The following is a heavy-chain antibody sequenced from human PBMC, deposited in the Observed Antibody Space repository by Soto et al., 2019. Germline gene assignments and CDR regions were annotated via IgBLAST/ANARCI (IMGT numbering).Heavy chain of an antibody. CDR1: GFTFSGSA. CDR2: IRSKANSYAT. CDR3: TRGGGTGGLLLGTYYYYYMDV. D-gene: IGHD1-1*01. V-gene: IGHV3-73*01. Sequence: EVQLVESGGGLVQPGGSLKLSCAASGFTFSGSAMHWVRQASGKGLEWVGRIRSKANSYATAYAASVKGRFTISRDDSKNTAYLQMNSPKTEARAVYYCTRGGGTGGLLLGTYYYYYMDVWGKGTTVTVSS. J-gene: IGHJ6*03.